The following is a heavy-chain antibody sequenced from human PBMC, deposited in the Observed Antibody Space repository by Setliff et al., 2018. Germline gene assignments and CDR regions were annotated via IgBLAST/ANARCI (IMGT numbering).Heavy chain of an antibody. Sequence: GESLTISCQGSGYRFTTYWIGWVRQMPGKGLEWMGIVFSGDSDTRYSPSFQGQVTMSADKSINTAYLQWSSLKASDTAMYYCARLGAPASHDAFDIWGQGTMVTVSS. CDR1: GYRFTTYW. CDR2: VFSGDSDT. D-gene: IGHD6-25*01. CDR3: ARLGAPASHDAFDI. J-gene: IGHJ3*02. V-gene: IGHV5-51*01.